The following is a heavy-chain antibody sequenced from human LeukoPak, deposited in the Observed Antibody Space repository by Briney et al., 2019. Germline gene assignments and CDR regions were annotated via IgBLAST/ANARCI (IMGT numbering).Heavy chain of an antibody. Sequence: GGSLRLSCEASGFNFDAYAMHWVRLAPGKGLEWVSSISWNSGRIDYADSVKGRFTISRDNSKNTLSLQMNRLRAEDTAVYFCAKNRDYDWGPGDYWGQGTLVTVSS. CDR3: AKNRDYDWGPGDY. D-gene: IGHD3-16*01. CDR2: ISWNSGRI. CDR1: GFNFDAYA. J-gene: IGHJ4*02. V-gene: IGHV3-9*01.